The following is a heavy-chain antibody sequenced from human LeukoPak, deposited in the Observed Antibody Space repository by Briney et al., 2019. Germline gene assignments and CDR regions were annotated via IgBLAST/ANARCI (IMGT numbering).Heavy chain of an antibody. D-gene: IGHD4-11*01. V-gene: IGHV3-74*01. CDR2: INSDGSST. J-gene: IGHJ5*02. CDR3: ARDHSPGWFDP. Sequence: GGSLRLSCAASGFTFSSYWMHWVRQAPGKGLVWVSHINSDGSSTNYADSVKGRFTISRDNAKNTVYLQMNSLRAEDTAIYYCARDHSPGWFDPWGQGTLVTVSS. CDR1: GFTFSSYW.